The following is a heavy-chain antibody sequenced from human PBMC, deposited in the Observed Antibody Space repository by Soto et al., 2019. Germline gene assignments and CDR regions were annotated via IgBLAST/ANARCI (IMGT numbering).Heavy chain of an antibody. Sequence: PGESLKISCKGSGYSFTSYWISWVRQMPGKGLEWMGRIDPSDSYTNYSPSFQGHVTISADKSISTAYLQWSSLKASDTAMYYCARNVKDAMGGYYYGMDVWGQGTTVTVSS. CDR1: GYSFTSYW. V-gene: IGHV5-10-1*01. CDR2: IDPSDSYT. J-gene: IGHJ6*02. CDR3: ARNVKDAMGGYYYGMDV. D-gene: IGHD1-26*01.